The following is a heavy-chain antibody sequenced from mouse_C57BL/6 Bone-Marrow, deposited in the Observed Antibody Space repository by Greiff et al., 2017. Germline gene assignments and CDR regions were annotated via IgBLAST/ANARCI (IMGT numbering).Heavy chain of an antibody. CDR2: IRSKSSNYAT. D-gene: IGHD2-5*01. Sequence: EVHLVESGGGLVQPKGSLKLSCAASGFTFNTYAMHWVRQAPGKGLEWVARIRSKSSNYATYYADSVKDRFTISRDDSQSMLYLQMNNLKTEDTAMYYCVRETFYYSNYYYAMDYWGQGTSVTVSS. CDR1: GFTFNTYA. CDR3: VRETFYYSNYYYAMDY. J-gene: IGHJ4*01. V-gene: IGHV10-3*01.